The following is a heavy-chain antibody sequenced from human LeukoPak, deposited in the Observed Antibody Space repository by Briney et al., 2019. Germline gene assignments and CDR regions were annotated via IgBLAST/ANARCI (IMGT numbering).Heavy chain of an antibody. D-gene: IGHD3-22*01. J-gene: IGHJ2*01. CDR3: ARDGGYYGWYFDL. CDR2: IYYSGST. Sequence: PSETLSLTCIVSGGSISSGGHYWRWIRQPPGKGLEWIGYIYYSGSTNYNPSLKSRVTISLDTSKNQFSLKLSSVTAADTAVYYCARDGGYYGWYFDLWGRGTLVTVSS. CDR1: GGSISSGGHY. V-gene: IGHV4-61*08.